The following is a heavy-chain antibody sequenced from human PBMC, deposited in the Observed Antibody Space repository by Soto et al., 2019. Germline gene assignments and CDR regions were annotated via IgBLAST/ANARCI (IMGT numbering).Heavy chain of an antibody. CDR3: AKDTTLYSSGRGGGGMDV. D-gene: IGHD6-19*01. J-gene: IGHJ6*02. CDR1: GFTFDDYT. CDR2: ISWDGGST. Sequence: LRLSCAASGFTFDDYTMHWVRQAPGKGLEWVSLISWDGGSTYYADSVKGRFTISRDKSKNSLYLQMNSLRTEDTALYYCAKDTTLYSSGRGGGGMDVWGQGTTVTVSS. V-gene: IGHV3-43*01.